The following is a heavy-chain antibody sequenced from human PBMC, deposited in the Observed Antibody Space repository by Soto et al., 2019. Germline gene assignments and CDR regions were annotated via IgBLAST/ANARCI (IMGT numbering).Heavy chain of an antibody. CDR2: IYYRGSA. Sequence: SETLSLTCSVSDDSINSDKYYWGWIRQPPGKGLEWIGSIYYRGSANYNPSLQSRVTISVDKSKNQFSLKLRSVTAADTAVYYCAREEDFKFDPWGQGTLVTVSS. CDR1: DDSINSDKYY. D-gene: IGHD2-15*01. CDR3: AREEDFKFDP. V-gene: IGHV4-39*07. J-gene: IGHJ5*02.